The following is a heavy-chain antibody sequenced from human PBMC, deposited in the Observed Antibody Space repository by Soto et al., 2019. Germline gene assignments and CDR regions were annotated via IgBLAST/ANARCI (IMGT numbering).Heavy chain of an antibody. J-gene: IGHJ6*02. Sequence: ASVKVSCKASGGTFSSYAISWVLQAPGQGLEWMGGIIPIFGTANYAQKFQGRVTITAGESTSTAYMELSSLRSEDTAVYYCARAKYDSSGYYSYGMDVWGQGTTVTVSS. D-gene: IGHD3-22*01. CDR2: IIPIFGTA. V-gene: IGHV1-69*13. CDR3: ARAKYDSSGYYSYGMDV. CDR1: GGTFSSYA.